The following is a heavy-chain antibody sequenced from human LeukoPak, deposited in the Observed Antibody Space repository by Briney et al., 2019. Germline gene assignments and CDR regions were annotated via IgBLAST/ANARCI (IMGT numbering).Heavy chain of an antibody. V-gene: IGHV3-48*02. D-gene: IGHD6-19*01. CDR3: ARDLVAGRGNYGMDV. CDR1: GFTFSSYS. J-gene: IGHJ6*02. CDR2: ISSSSTI. Sequence: GGSLRLSCAASGFTFSSYSMNWVRQAPGKGLEWVSYISSSSTIYYADSVKGRFTISRDNAKNSLYLQMNSLRDEDTAVYYCARDLVAGRGNYGMDVWGQGTTVTVSS.